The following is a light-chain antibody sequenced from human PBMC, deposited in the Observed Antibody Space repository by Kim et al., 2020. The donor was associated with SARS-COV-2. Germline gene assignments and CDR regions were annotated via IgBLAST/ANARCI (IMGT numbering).Light chain of an antibody. Sequence: SYELTQPPSVSVSPGQTATITCSGDSLGDYYTSWHQQKPGQSPVLVIYHDTRRPSGIPERFSASTSENTATLTISGTQAMDEADYYCQAWDTTTVVFGGGTQLTVL. V-gene: IGLV3-1*01. CDR3: QAWDTTTVV. CDR1: SLGDYY. J-gene: IGLJ3*02. CDR2: HDT.